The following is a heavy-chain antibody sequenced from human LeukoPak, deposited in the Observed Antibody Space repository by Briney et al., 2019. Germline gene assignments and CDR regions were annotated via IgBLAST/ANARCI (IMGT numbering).Heavy chain of an antibody. D-gene: IGHD2-8*02. CDR1: GFTFGHYS. CDR3: ARDIAHCPGGICYNIRFDY. J-gene: IGHJ4*02. Sequence: GGSLRLSCAGSGFTFGHYSMNWVRQAPGKGLEWVAYIGPRYEIYYADSMKGRFSISRDNAKNSLYLQMNSLRAEDTAVYYCARDIAHCPGGICYNIRFDYWGQGTLVTVSS. V-gene: IGHV3-48*01. CDR2: IGPRYEI.